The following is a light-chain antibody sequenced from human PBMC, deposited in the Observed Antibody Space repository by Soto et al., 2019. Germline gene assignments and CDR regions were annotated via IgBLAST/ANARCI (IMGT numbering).Light chain of an antibody. J-gene: IGLJ2*01. CDR1: SSDVAGYNY. CDR2: EVD. V-gene: IGLV2-14*01. CDR3: SSYTNSTLVV. Sequence: QSALTQPASVSGSPGQSITISCTGTSSDVAGYNYVSWYQQHPGKAPKLMIYEVDNRPSGVSNRFSGSRSGNTASLTISGLQPEDEADYYCSSYTNSTLVVFGGGTTLTVL.